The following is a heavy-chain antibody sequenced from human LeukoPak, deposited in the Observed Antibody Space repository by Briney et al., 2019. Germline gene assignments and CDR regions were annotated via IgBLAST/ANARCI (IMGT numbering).Heavy chain of an antibody. CDR2: IYYSGST. D-gene: IGHD4-23*01. CDR1: GGSISSGGYY. Sequence: PSETLSLTCTVSGGSISSGGYYWSWIRQHPGKGLEWIGYIYYSGSTYYNPSLKSRVTISVDTSKNQFSLKLSSAAAADTAVYYCARYDYGGGYDAFDIWGQGTMVTVSS. V-gene: IGHV4-31*03. CDR3: ARYDYGGGYDAFDI. J-gene: IGHJ3*02.